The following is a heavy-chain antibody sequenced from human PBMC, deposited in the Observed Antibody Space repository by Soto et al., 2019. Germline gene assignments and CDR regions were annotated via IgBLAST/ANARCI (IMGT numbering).Heavy chain of an antibody. V-gene: IGHV3-30*18. Sequence: GGSLRLSCAPSGFTFRSYGMHWVRQAPGKGLEWVAVISYDGSNKYYADSVKGRFTISRDNSKNTLYLQMNSLRAVDTAVYYCAKGIAAAGFDYWGQGTLVTVS. CDR3: AKGIAAAGFDY. J-gene: IGHJ4*02. D-gene: IGHD6-13*01. CDR1: GFTFRSYG. CDR2: ISYDGSNK.